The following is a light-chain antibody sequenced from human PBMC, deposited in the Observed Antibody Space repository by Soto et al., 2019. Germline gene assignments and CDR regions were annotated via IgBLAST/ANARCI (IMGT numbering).Light chain of an antibody. CDR1: SSNIGSYN. CDR2: RND. V-gene: IGLV1-47*01. J-gene: IGLJ2*01. CDR3: AAWDDSLSAVV. Sequence: QSVLTQPPSSSGTPGQRVTISCTGSSSNIGSYNVYWYHQLPGSAPKLLIYRNDQRPSGVPDRFSGSKSGTSASLAISGLRSEDEDDYYCAAWDDSLSAVVFGGGTKLTVL.